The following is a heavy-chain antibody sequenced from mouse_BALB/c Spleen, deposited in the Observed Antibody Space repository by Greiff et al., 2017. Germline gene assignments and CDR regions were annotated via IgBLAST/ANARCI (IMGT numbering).Heavy chain of an antibody. CDR3: ARGPDSSGYVGGFAY. CDR1: GYSFTSYW. CDR2: IDPSDSET. J-gene: IGHJ3*01. D-gene: IGHD3-2*01. V-gene: IGHV1S127*01. Sequence: VQLQQSGPQLVRPGVSVKISCKASGYSFTSYWMHWVKQRPGQGLEWIGMIDPSDSETRLNQKFKDKATLTVDKSSSTAYMQLSSPTSEDSAVYYCARGPDSSGYVGGFAYWGQGTLVTVSA.